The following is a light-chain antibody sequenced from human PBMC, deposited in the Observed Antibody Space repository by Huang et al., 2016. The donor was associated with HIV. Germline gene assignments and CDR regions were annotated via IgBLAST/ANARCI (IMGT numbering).Light chain of an antibody. V-gene: IGKV3-15*01. CDR1: RSVNTN. J-gene: IGKJ4*01. Sequence: EIVMTQSPATLSVSPGERVTLSWRANRSVNTNLAWYQQRPGQAPRLLIYGSSTRAPGIPARFSGSGSGTDFSLTISSLQSEDFALYYCHQYNNWLLSFGGGTRVDI. CDR3: HQYNNWLLS. CDR2: GSS.